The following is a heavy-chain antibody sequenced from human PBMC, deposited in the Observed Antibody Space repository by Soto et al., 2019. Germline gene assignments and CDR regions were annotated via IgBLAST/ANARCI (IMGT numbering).Heavy chain of an antibody. J-gene: IGHJ4*02. V-gene: IGHV3-33*01. D-gene: IGHD1-1*01. CDR1: GFTFISYG. Sequence: PWGSLRLSCAESGFTFISYGMHWVRQAPGKGLEWVAVIWYDGSNKYYADSVKGRFTISRDNSKNTLYLQMHSLRAEDTAVYYSATLLKVNASDHWGQGTPVTVSS. CDR2: IWYDGSNK. CDR3: ATLLKVNASDH.